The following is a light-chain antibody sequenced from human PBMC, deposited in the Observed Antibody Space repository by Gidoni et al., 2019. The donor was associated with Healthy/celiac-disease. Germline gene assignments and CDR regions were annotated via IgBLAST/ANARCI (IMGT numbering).Light chain of an antibody. CDR3: SSYTSSSTLV. J-gene: IGLJ2*01. Sequence: QSTLTQPASASGSPGQSIPISCTGTSSDVGAYNYVSWYQQHPGKAPKLMIYDVSNRPSGVSNRFSGSKSGNTASLTISGIQAEDEADYYCSSYTSSSTLVFGGGTKLTVL. CDR2: DVS. V-gene: IGLV2-14*01. CDR1: SSDVGAYNY.